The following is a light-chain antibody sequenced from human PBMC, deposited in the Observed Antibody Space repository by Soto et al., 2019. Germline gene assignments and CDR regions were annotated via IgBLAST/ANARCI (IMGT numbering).Light chain of an antibody. V-gene: IGLV1-40*01. J-gene: IGLJ3*02. CDR2: ANS. CDR1: SSNIGAGYD. Sequence: QSVLTQPPSVSGAPGQRVTISCAGSSSNIGAGYDVHWYQQLPGTAPKLLIYANSNRPSGVPDRFSGSVSDTSASLAITGLPAEDEAEYSLHPYDISLSVVVFGGGTKLTVL. CDR3: HPYDISLSVVV.